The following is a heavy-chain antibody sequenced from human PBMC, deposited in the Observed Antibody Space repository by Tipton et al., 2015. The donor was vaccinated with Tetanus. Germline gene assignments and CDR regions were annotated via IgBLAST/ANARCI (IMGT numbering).Heavy chain of an antibody. D-gene: IGHD1-26*01. Sequence: QVQLVQSGAEVEKPGAAVKVSCKTSGYSFSSNDINWVRQAAGQGFEWMGWMNPYTGNTGYAPKFQGRVTMTRSTSVSTAYMELKGLRSDDTAVYYCVGAHSGTYYIEHWGQGTLVIVSS. CDR1: GYSFSSND. V-gene: IGHV1-8*01. CDR2: MNPYTGNT. J-gene: IGHJ5*02. CDR3: VGAHSGTYYIEH.